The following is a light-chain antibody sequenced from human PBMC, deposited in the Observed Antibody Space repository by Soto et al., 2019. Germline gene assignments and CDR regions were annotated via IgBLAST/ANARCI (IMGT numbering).Light chain of an antibody. CDR1: QSVSNSY. J-gene: IGKJ4*01. CDR2: GAS. Sequence: EIVLTQSPGTLSLSPGERATLSCRASQSVSNSYLAWYQQKPGQAPRLLIYGASSRATGIPDRFSGSGSGTDFTLTISRLEPEDLAVYSCQQYGSPPLTCGGGTKVEIK. V-gene: IGKV3-20*01. CDR3: QQYGSPPLT.